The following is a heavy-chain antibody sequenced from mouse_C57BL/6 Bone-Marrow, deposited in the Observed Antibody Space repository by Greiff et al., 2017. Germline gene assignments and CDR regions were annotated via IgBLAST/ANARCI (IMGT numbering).Heavy chain of an antibody. CDR1: GYTFTSYW. Sequence: VQLQQPGAELVKPGASVKLSCKASGYTFTSYWMHWVKQRPGQGLEWIGMIHPNSGSTNYNEKFKSKATLTVDKSSSTTYMQLSSLTSEDSAVYYCAREGRWDGAVDYWGQGTSVTVSS. CDR3: AREGRWDGAVDY. CDR2: IHPNSGST. J-gene: IGHJ4*01. D-gene: IGHD4-1*01. V-gene: IGHV1-64*01.